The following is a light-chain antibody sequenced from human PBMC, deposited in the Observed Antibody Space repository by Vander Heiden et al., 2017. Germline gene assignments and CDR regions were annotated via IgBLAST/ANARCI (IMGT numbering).Light chain of an antibody. Sequence: QSASVSAPPAPPTALASTGTSRAVCGSTNVSWYQQQPGKAPKLMIYDVSNRPSGVSDRFSGSKSGNTASLTITGLQAEDEADYYCSSYTSSSTLVVFGTGTKVTVL. J-gene: IGLJ1*01. V-gene: IGLV2-14*01. CDR1: SRAVCGSTN. CDR2: DVS. CDR3: SSYTSSSTLVV.